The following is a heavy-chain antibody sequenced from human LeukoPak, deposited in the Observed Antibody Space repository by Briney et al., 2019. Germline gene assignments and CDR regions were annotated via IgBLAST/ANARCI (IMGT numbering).Heavy chain of an antibody. V-gene: IGHV4-34*01. CDR3: ARGLSDVY. J-gene: IGHJ4*02. CDR2: INHSGST. Sequence: SETPSLTCAVSGGSFSGYYWTWIRQPPGKGLEWIGEINHSGSTNYNPSLKSRVTISIDTSKNQFSLILSSVTAADTAVYYCARGLSDVYWGQGTLVTVSS. CDR1: GGSFSGYY.